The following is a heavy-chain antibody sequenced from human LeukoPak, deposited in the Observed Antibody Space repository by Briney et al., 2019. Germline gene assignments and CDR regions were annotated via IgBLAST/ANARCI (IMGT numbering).Heavy chain of an antibody. CDR3: ARSIGYCSGGSCYDDH. Sequence: PGGSLRLSCAASGFTFSSYGMHWVRQAPGKGLEWVAVIWYDGSNKYYADSVKGRFTISRDNSKNSLYLQMNSLRDEDTAVYYCARSIGYCSGGSCYDDHWGQGTLVTVSS. D-gene: IGHD2-15*01. CDR1: GFTFSSYG. CDR2: IWYDGSNK. V-gene: IGHV3-33*01. J-gene: IGHJ4*02.